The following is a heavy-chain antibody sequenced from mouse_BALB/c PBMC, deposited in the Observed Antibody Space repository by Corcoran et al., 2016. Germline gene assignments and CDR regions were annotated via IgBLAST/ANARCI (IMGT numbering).Heavy chain of an antibody. Sequence: EVQLQQSGAELVRPGALVKLSCKASGFNIKDYYMHWVKQRPEQCLEWIGWIDPENGNTIYDPKFQGKASITADTSSNTAYLQLSSLTSEDTAVYYCARGDGSSYGAMDYWGQGTSVTVSS. D-gene: IGHD1-1*01. J-gene: IGHJ4*01. V-gene: IGHV14-1*02. CDR2: IDPENGNT. CDR3: ARGDGSSYGAMDY. CDR1: GFNIKDYY.